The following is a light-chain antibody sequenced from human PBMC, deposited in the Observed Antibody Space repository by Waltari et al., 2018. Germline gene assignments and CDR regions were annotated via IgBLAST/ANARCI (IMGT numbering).Light chain of an antibody. CDR1: NIGDRT. Sequence: SYVLTQPPSVSVAPGKPAMITCGAANIGDRTVHWYQQRPGQAPVLVVVDDSDRPSGIPERFSGSNSGDTATLTISRVEAGDEADYSCQVWDDSSDHVVFGGGTKLTVL. CDR2: DDS. J-gene: IGLJ2*01. V-gene: IGLV3-21*03. CDR3: QVWDDSSDHVV.